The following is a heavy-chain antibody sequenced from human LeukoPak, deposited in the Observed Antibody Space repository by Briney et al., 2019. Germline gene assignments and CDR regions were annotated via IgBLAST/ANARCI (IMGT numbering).Heavy chain of an antibody. D-gene: IGHD5-12*01. Sequence: SVKVSCTASGYTFTSYYMHWVRQAPGQGLEWMGGIIPIFGTANYAQKFQGRVTITADKSTRTAYMELSSLRSGDTAMYYCARASGDSSGYDFPKPYSYWGQGTPVTVSS. CDR2: IIPIFGTA. CDR3: ARASGDSSGYDFPKPYSY. V-gene: IGHV1-69*06. CDR1: GYTFTSYY. J-gene: IGHJ4*02.